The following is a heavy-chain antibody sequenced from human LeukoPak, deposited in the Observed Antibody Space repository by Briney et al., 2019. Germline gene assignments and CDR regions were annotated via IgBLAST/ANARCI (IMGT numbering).Heavy chain of an antibody. J-gene: IGHJ5*02. CDR1: GFTSSSNW. Sequence: GGSLRLSCAASGFTSSSNWMHWVRQAPGKGPVWVSRINSDGSTTSYADSVKGRFTISRDNAKNSLYLQMNSLRAEDTAVYYCARDRKSSGWLTGHWFDPWGQGTLVTVSS. CDR2: INSDGSTT. V-gene: IGHV3-74*01. CDR3: ARDRKSSGWLTGHWFDP. D-gene: IGHD6-19*01.